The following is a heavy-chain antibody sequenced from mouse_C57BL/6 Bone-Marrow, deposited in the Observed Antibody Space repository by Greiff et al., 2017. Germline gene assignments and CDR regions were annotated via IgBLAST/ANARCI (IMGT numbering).Heavy chain of an antibody. D-gene: IGHD4-1*01. CDR1: GYTFTGYW. Sequence: QVQLQQSGAELMKPGASVKLSCKATGYTFTGYWIEWVKQRPGHGLEWIGEILPGSGSTNYNGKLKGKATFPAETSSNTAYMQLSSRTTEDAAIYYCARNWDGDYWGQGTTLTVSS. J-gene: IGHJ2*01. CDR3: ARNWDGDY. V-gene: IGHV1-9*01. CDR2: ILPGSGST.